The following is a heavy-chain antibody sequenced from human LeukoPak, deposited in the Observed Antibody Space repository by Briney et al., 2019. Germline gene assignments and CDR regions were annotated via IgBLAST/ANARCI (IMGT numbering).Heavy chain of an antibody. Sequence: PGESLRLSCAVSGFTFSNYAMNWIRQAPGKGLEWVSSIDVGSYTYYAGSVKGRFTISRDNAKNLLYLQMNSLRVEDTAVYYCASEGVVGPVAHFDYWGQGALVTVSS. CDR3: ASEGVVGPVAHFDY. J-gene: IGHJ4*02. D-gene: IGHD1-26*01. CDR1: GFTFSNYA. V-gene: IGHV3-21*01. CDR2: IDVGSYT.